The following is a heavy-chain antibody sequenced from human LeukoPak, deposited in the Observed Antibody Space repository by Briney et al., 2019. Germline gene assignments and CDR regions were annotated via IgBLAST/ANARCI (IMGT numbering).Heavy chain of an antibody. V-gene: IGHV1-18*01. D-gene: IGHD4-17*01. CDR2: ISAYDGNT. Sequence: ASVKASCKASGYTFTSYGISWVRQAPGQGLEWMGWISAYDGNTNYAQKLQGRVTMTTDTSTSTAYMELRSLRSDDTAVYYCARRRGAVTAQVNFDYWGQGTLVAVSS. CDR3: ARRRGAVTAQVNFDY. J-gene: IGHJ4*02. CDR1: GYTFTSYG.